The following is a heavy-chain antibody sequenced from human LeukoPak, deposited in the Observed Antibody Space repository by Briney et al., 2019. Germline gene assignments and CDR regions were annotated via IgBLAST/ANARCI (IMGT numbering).Heavy chain of an antibody. V-gene: IGHV4-4*02. CDR3: ASPGLEMATLDSAFDI. CDR1: GFTFSSYAM. J-gene: IGHJ3*02. Sequence: PGGSLRLSCAASGFTFSSYAMSWVRQAPGKGLGWIGEIYHSGSTNYNPSLKSRVTISVDKSKNQFSLKLSSVTAADTAVYYCASPGLEMATLDSAFDIWGQGTMVTVSS. D-gene: IGHD5-24*01. CDR2: IYHSGST.